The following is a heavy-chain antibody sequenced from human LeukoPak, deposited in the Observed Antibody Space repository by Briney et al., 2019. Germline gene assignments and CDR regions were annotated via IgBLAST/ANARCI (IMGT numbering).Heavy chain of an antibody. D-gene: IGHD5-12*01. CDR3: AKDRNGYDSPLNFDS. Sequence: GGSLRLSCAASGFTFSSYAMTWVRQAPGKGLQWVSTVSGGGDNSYFADSVKGRFTISRDNSNNTLYLQMNSLRAEDTALYYCAKDRNGYDSPLNFDSWGQGTLVTVSS. CDR2: VSGGGDNS. V-gene: IGHV3-23*01. CDR1: GFTFSSYA. J-gene: IGHJ4*02.